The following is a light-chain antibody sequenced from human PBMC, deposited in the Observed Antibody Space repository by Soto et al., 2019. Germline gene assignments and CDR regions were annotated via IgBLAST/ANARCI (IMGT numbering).Light chain of an antibody. CDR1: SSDVGGYIY. CDR2: GVS. J-gene: IGLJ2*01. V-gene: IGLV2-14*01. CDR3: SSYTSSSTLVV. Sequence: QSALTQPASVSGSPGQSITISCTGTSSDVGGYIYVSWYQQHPGKAPKLMIYGVSNRPSGVSDRFSGDKSGNTASLTISGLRAEDEADYYCSSYTSSSTLVVLGGGTKVTVL.